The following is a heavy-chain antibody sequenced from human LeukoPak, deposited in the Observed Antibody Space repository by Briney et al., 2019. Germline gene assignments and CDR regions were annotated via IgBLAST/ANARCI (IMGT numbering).Heavy chain of an antibody. D-gene: IGHD3-10*01. CDR3: AGWGYYYGRVAFDP. V-gene: IGHV4-59*11. J-gene: IGHJ5*02. CDR2: IYYSGST. CDR1: GGSISSHY. Sequence: PSETLSLTCTVSGGSISSHYWSWIRQPPGKGLERIGYIYYSGSTNYNPSLKSRVTISVDTSKNQFSLKLSSVTAGDTAVYYCAGWGYYYGRVAFDPWGQGTLVTVSS.